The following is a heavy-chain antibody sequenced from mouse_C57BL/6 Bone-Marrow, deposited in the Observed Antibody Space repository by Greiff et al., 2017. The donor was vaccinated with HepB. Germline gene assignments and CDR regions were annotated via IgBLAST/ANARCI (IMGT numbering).Heavy chain of an antibody. J-gene: IGHJ3*01. CDR2: INPNNGGT. CDR1: GYTFTDYY. Sequence: EVQLQQSGPELVKPGASVKISCKASGYTFTDYYMNWVKQSHGKILEWIGDINPNNGGTSYNQKFKGKATLTVDKSSSTAYMELRSLTSEASAVYYCARPLRTYWGQGTLVTVSA. CDR3: ARPLRTY. V-gene: IGHV1-26*01. D-gene: IGHD5-1*01.